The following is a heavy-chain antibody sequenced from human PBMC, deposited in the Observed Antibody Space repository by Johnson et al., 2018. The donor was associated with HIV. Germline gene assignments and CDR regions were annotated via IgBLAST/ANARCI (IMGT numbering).Heavy chain of an antibody. Sequence: EVQLVESGGGLVKPGGSLRLSCAASGFTVSSNYMSWVRQAPGKGLEWVSVIYSGGSTYYAYSVKGRFTISRDNAKNSLYLQMNSLRAEDTAVYYCASLLIFDIWGQGTMVTVSS. CDR1: GFTVSSNY. J-gene: IGHJ3*02. V-gene: IGHV3-66*01. CDR3: ASLLIFDI. CDR2: IYSGGST.